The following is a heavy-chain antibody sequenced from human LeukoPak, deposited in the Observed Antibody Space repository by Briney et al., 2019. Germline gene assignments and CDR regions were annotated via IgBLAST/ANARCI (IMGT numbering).Heavy chain of an antibody. V-gene: IGHV3-74*01. J-gene: IGHJ4*02. CDR3: PRSGAPTPDY. CDR2: IDSDGSST. D-gene: IGHD2-15*01. Sequence: GGSLRLSCAASGFTFSSYWMHWVRQAPGKGLEWVSRIDSDGSSTIYADSVKGRFTISRDNAENTLNLQMNSLRAEDTALYYCPRSGAPTPDYWGQGTLVIVSS. CDR1: GFTFSSYW.